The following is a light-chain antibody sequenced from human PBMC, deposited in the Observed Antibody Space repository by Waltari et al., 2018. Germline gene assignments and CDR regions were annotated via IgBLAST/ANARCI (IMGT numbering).Light chain of an antibody. J-gene: IGKJ3*01. CDR2: ASS. Sequence: DIQMTQSPSSLSASVGDRVTITCRASQTITTYLNWNQRKPGKAPNLLLYASSSLESGDPSRFRGSGAATDVTLTINRLQVGEFATYYCQQIYSTPFTFGPGTKVDI. CDR3: QQIYSTPFT. CDR1: QTITTY. V-gene: IGKV1-39*01.